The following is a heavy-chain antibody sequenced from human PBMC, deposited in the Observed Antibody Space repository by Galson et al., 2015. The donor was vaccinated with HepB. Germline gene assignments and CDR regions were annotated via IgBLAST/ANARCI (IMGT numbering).Heavy chain of an antibody. CDR1: GASIRTLDW. CDR2: IYHSGAA. CDR3: ARDWIRDGASYYFDY. D-gene: IGHD5-24*01. Sequence: SETLSLTCAVSGASIRTLDWWSWVRQSPGKRLEWIGQIYHSGAANYNPSFKSRVTMSVDTSKNQFSLKLSSLTAADTAIYYCARDWIRDGASYYFDYWGQGTLVTVSS. V-gene: IGHV4/OR15-8*01. J-gene: IGHJ4*02.